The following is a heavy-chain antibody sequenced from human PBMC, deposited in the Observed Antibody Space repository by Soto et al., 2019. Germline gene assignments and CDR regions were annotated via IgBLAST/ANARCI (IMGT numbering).Heavy chain of an antibody. D-gene: IGHD3-16*01. Sequence: QVQLVESGGGVVQPGTSLRVSCVGSGFTFRSYVIHWVRQAPGKGLGWVALTSYDGSDKYYGDSVRDRFTISRDNSRNTVDLQLDSLRLEDTALYYCARWGTTGGLDVWGQGTLVSVSS. CDR3: ARWGTTGGLDV. J-gene: IGHJ1*01. CDR1: GFTFRSYV. CDR2: TSYDGSDK. V-gene: IGHV3-30*19.